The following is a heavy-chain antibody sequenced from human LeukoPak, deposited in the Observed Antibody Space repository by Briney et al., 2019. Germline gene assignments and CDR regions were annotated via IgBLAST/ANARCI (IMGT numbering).Heavy chain of an antibody. Sequence: GGSLRLSCAVSGFTFSTYWMAWVRQAPGKGLEWVANIKEDESAKHQADSVKGRFTISRDNAQNSVYLQMSSLRGEDSAVYCCARDVGGRLDHWGRGTLVTVSS. J-gene: IGHJ4*02. CDR3: ARDVGGRLDH. CDR1: GFTFSTYW. CDR2: IKEDESAK. V-gene: IGHV3-7*01. D-gene: IGHD1-26*01.